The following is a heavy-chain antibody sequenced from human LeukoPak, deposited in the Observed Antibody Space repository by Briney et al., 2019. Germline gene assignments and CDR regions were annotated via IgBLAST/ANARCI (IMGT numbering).Heavy chain of an antibody. D-gene: IGHD3-10*01. J-gene: IGHJ4*02. CDR1: GYIFTSYA. Sequence: ASVKVSCKASGYIFTSYAMNWVRQAPGQGLEWMGRINTNTGNPTYAQGFTGRFVFSLDTSVSTAYLQISSLKAEDTAVYYCARALWFGELSHVGPDYWGQGTLVTVSS. V-gene: IGHV7-4-1*02. CDR3: ARALWFGELSHVGPDY. CDR2: INTNTGNP.